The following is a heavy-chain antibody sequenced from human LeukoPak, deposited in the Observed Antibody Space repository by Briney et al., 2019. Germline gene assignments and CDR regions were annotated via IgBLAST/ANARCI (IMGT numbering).Heavy chain of an antibody. D-gene: IGHD2-21*02. CDR1: GYTFTSYG. J-gene: IGHJ4*02. CDR2: ISAYNGNT. CDR3: ARDYLAYCGGDCYSGYDY. V-gene: IGHV1-18*01. Sequence: ASVKVSCKASGYTFTSYGISWVRQVPGQGLEWMGWISAYNGNTNYAQKLQGRVTMTIDTSTSTAYMELRSLRSDDTAVYYCARDYLAYCGGDCYSGYDYWGQGTLVTVSS.